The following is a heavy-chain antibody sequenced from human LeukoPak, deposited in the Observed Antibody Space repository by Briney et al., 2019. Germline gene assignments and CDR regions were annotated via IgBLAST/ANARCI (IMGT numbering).Heavy chain of an antibody. J-gene: IGHJ5*02. Sequence: ASVNVSCTASGYTFTSYDINWVRQATGQGREWKGWRNPNSGNTGNAQKFRGRATMTSKTSISTDYMELSSLRDGRADGCYCSRVSTEGGYCSSTSCSYPTWGQGALVTVSS. CDR3: SRVSTEGGYCSSTSCSYPT. V-gene: IGHV1-8*01. CDR2: RNPNSGNT. CDR1: GYTFTSYD. D-gene: IGHD2-2*01.